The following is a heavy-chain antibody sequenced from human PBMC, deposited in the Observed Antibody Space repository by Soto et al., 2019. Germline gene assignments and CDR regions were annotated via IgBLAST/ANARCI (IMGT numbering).Heavy chain of an antibody. J-gene: IGHJ6*02. V-gene: IGHV1-69*13. CDR3: AAMYDFWSGYSGPPYGMDV. Sequence: ASVKVSCKASGGTFSSYAISWVRQAPGQGLEWMGGIIPIFGTANYAQKFQGRVTITADESTSTAYMELSSLRSEDTAVYYCAAMYDFWSGYSGPPYGMDVWGQGTTVTVSS. CDR2: IIPIFGTA. D-gene: IGHD3-3*01. CDR1: GGTFSSYA.